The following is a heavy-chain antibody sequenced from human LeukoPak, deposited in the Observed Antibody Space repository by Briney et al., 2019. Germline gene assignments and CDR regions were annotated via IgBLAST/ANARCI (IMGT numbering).Heavy chain of an antibody. Sequence: PGGSLRLSCVVSGLTFSNYDMNWVRQAPGKGLEWISYISNSGNTIYYADSVKGRFTISRDNAKNSLYLQMNSLRAEDTAVYYCDTRPRYWGQGTLVTVSS. V-gene: IGHV3-48*03. D-gene: IGHD2-2*01. CDR3: DTRPRY. CDR1: GLTFSNYD. CDR2: ISNSGNTI. J-gene: IGHJ4*02.